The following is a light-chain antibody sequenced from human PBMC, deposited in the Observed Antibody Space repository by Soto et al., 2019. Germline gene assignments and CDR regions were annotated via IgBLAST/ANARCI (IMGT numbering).Light chain of an antibody. CDR2: DVT. Sequence: QSGQREPRSVSWPPGHSITISCTGTSSDVGAYNYVSWYQHHPGKAPRLVIYDVTNRPSGISDRFSGSKSGNTASLTISGLMAEDEADYYCTSYTSTSTYVFGTGTKV. CDR3: TSYTSTSTYV. CDR1: SSDVGAYNY. J-gene: IGLJ1*01. V-gene: IGLV2-14*01.